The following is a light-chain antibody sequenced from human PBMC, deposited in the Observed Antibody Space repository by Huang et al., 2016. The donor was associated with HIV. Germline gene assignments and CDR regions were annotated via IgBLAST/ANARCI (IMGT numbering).Light chain of an antibody. Sequence: DIQMTQSPSSLSASVGDRVTITCRASQSISSYLLWYQQKPGKAPKLLIYSASTLQSGVPSRFSGSGSGTDFTLTISSLQPEDFATYYCQQSYDTPTFGQGTKVEIK. CDR1: QSISSY. V-gene: IGKV1-39*01. CDR3: QQSYDTPT. J-gene: IGKJ1*01. CDR2: SAS.